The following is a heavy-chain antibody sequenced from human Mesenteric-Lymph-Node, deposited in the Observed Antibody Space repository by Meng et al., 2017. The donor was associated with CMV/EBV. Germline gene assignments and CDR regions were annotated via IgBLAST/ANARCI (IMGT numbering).Heavy chain of an antibody. J-gene: IGHJ4*02. V-gene: IGHV4-59*08. CDR3: ARSVLRFLEWLPDSDY. D-gene: IGHD3-3*01. Sequence: SETLSLTCTVSGGSISSYFWNWIRQPPGKGLEWIGYISYSASTSYNPSLKSRVTISVDTSKNQFSLKLSSVTAADTAVYYCARSVLRFLEWLPDSDYWGQGTLVTVSS. CDR1: GGSISSYF. CDR2: ISYSAST.